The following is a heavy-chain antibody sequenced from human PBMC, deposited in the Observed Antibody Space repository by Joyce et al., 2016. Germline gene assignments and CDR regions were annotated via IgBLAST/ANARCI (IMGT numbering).Heavy chain of an antibody. Sequence: QMQLVESGGGVVQPGRSLRLSCAASGFTFSNYNMPWVRQAPGKGREWVAVIWYDGINRYYADSVKGRFIISRDKSENTLYLQMNSLIVGDTAVYYCARPSYSYDSTGYPDYWGQGTLVTVSS. CDR2: IWYDGINR. V-gene: IGHV3-33*01. CDR3: ARPSYSYDSTGYPDY. J-gene: IGHJ4*02. D-gene: IGHD3-22*01. CDR1: GFTFSNYN.